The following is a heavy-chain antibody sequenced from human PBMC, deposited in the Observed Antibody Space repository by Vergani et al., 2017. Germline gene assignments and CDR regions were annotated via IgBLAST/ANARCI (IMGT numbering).Heavy chain of an antibody. J-gene: IGHJ4*02. D-gene: IGHD3-3*01. CDR2: IKSKTDGGTT. CDR1: GFTFSNAW. CDR3: TTESLYYDFWSGYSVFILDY. Sequence: EVQLVESGGGLVKPGGSLRLSCAASGFTFSNAWMSWVRQAPGKGLEWVGRIKSKTDGGTTDYAAPVKGRFTISRDDSKNTLYLQMNSLTPEDTAVYYCTTESLYYDFWSGYSVFILDYWGQGTLVTVSS. V-gene: IGHV3-15*01.